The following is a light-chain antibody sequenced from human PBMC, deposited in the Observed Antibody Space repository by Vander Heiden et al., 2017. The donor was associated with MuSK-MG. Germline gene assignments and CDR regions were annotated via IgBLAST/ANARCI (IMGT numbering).Light chain of an antibody. Sequence: ENGLTQSPGTRSSSAGERATLSCSASQSVRSTYLAWYNQKPGQPPRLLIYGGSNRAPGIPDRFSGSGYGTDFTLTISRLEPEDFAVYYCQRSDNSPMYTFGQGTNLEIK. CDR1: QSVRSTY. CDR2: GGS. CDR3: QRSDNSPMYT. J-gene: IGKJ2*01. V-gene: IGKV3-20*01.